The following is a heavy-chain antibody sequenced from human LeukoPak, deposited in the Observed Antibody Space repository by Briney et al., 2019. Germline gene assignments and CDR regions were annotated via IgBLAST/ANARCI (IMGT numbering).Heavy chain of an antibody. CDR2: ISSSGSYI. CDR1: GFTFSSYS. CDR3: ARGAVGASLLFDY. V-gene: IGHV3-21*01. D-gene: IGHD1-26*01. J-gene: IGHJ4*02. Sequence: GGSLRLSCAASGFTFSSYSMNWVRQAPGKGLEWVSSISSSGSYIYYADSVKGRFTISRDNAKNSLYLQMNSLRAEDTAVYYCARGAVGASLLFDYWGQGTLVTVSS.